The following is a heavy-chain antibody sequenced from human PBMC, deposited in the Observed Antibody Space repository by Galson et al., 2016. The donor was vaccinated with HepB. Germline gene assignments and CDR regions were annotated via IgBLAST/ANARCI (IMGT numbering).Heavy chain of an antibody. V-gene: IGHV3-33*01. D-gene: IGHD3-22*01. CDR2: IWFDGTNK. Sequence: SLRLSCAASGFTFSSYVMHWVRQAPGKGLEWVAVIWFDGTNKYYAHSVKGRFTISRDDSKNTLYLQMTSLRAEDTAVYYCAREGGSDYFDTSGYYVDYWGQATLVTVSS. CDR1: GFTFSSYV. J-gene: IGHJ4*02. CDR3: AREGGSDYFDTSGYYVDY.